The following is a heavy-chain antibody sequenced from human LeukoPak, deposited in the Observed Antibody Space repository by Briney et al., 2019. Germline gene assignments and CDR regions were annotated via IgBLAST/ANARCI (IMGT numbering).Heavy chain of an antibody. V-gene: IGHV3-23*01. CDR2: ISGSGGST. D-gene: IGHD3-10*01. CDR3: ARDVTMVRGRGLDY. CDR1: GFTLSTYG. Sequence: HPGGSLRLSCAVSGFTLSTYGMSWVRQAPGKGLEWVSAISGSGGSTYYADSVKGRFTISRDNSKNTLYLQMNSLRAEDTAVYYCARDVTMVRGRGLDYWGQGTLVTVSS. J-gene: IGHJ4*02.